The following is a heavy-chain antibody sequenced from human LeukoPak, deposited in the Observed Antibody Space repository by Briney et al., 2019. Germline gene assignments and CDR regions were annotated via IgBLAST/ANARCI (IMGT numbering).Heavy chain of an antibody. J-gene: IGHJ4*02. Sequence: GGSLRLSCAASGFTFSSYSMNWVRQAPGKGLNWVSYISSISSTIYYADSVNGRFTISRDNALNSLYLHMNSLRDEDTAVYYCARDFVWGKGYWGQGILVTVSS. CDR1: GFTFSSYS. D-gene: IGHD3-16*01. CDR2: ISSISSTI. CDR3: ARDFVWGKGY. V-gene: IGHV3-48*02.